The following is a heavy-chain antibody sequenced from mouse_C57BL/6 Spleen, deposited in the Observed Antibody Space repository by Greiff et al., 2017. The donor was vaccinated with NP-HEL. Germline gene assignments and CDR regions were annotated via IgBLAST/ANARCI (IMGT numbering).Heavy chain of an antibody. J-gene: IGHJ3*01. CDR2: IRNKANNHAT. CDR1: GFTFSDAW. V-gene: IGHV6-6*01. Sequence: EVKLMESGGGLVQPGGSMKLSCAASGFTFSDAWMDWVRQSPEKGLEWVAEIRNKANNHATYYAESVKGRFTISRDDSKSSVYLQMNSLRAEDTGIYYCTSGFWFAYWGQGTLVTVSA. CDR3: TSGFWFAY.